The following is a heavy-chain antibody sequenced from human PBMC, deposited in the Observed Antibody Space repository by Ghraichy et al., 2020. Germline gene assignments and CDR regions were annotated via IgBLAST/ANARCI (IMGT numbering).Heavy chain of an antibody. CDR3: ANGGNSDFDF. V-gene: IGHV1-69*02. CDR1: GPFDTFSSYT. CDR2: IFPILGVT. Sequence: SVKVSCKASGPFDTFSSYTFSWVRQAPGQGLELMGRIFPILGVTHYAQRFQGRVTITADKSTSTAYMELNSLTSEDTAVYYCANGGNSDFDFWGQGTLVTVSS. D-gene: IGHD2-8*01. J-gene: IGHJ4*02.